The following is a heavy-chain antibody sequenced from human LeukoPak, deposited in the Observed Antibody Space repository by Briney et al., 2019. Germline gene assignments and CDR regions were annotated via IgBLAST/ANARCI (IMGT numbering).Heavy chain of an antibody. CDR2: ISGSGGST. V-gene: IGHV3-23*01. CDR3: AKDGKYSGSYYVN. CDR1: GFTFSSYA. Sequence: PGGSLRLSCAASGFTFSSYATSWVRQAPGKGLEWVSAISGSGGSTYYADSVKGRFTISRDNSKNTLYLQMNSLRAEDTAVYYCAKDGKYSGSYYVNWGQGTLVTVSS. D-gene: IGHD1-26*01. J-gene: IGHJ4*02.